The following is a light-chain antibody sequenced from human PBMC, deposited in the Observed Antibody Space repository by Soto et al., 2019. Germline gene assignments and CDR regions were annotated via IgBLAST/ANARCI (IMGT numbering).Light chain of an antibody. J-gene: IGKJ4*01. CDR3: QQRDNGVT. CDR1: QSVDRY. Sequence: VLTQSPATLSLSPGDRATLSCRASQSVDRYLAWYQQKPGQAPRLLIFDTYNRATGIPARFIGSGSGTDFTLTISSLEPEDFAIYYCQQRDNGVTFGGGTKV. CDR2: DTY. V-gene: IGKV3-11*01.